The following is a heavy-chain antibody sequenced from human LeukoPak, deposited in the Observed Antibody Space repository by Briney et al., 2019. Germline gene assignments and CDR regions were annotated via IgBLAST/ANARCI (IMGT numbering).Heavy chain of an antibody. J-gene: IGHJ4*02. CDR1: GFTFSSYW. CDR3: ARDNTYYYDSSGYPPCYYFDY. V-gene: IGHV3-74*01. D-gene: IGHD3-22*01. Sequence: GGSLRLSCAASGFTFSSYWMHWVRQAPGKGLVWVSRIYSDGSSTSYADSVKGRFTISRDNAKNTLYLQMNSLRAEDTAVYYCARDNTYYYDSSGYPPCYYFDYWGQGTLVTVSS. CDR2: IYSDGSST.